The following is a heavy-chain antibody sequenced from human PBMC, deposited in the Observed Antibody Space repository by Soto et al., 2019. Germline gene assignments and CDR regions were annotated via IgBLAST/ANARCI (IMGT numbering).Heavy chain of an antibody. J-gene: IGHJ5*02. CDR1: GDSVSSNSAA. CDR3: ARDGQLLWFGALLSPGFDP. Sequence: PSQTLSLTCAISGDSVSSNSAAWNWIRQSPSRGLEWLGRTYYRSKWYNDYAVSVKSRITINPDTSKNQFSLQLNSVTPEDTAVYYCARDGQLLWFGALLSPGFDPWGQGTLVTVSS. V-gene: IGHV6-1*01. CDR2: TYYRSKWYN. D-gene: IGHD3-10*01.